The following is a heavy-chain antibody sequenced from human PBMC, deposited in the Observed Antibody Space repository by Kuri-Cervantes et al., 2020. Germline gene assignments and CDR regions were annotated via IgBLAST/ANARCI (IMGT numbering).Heavy chain of an antibody. CDR1: GYTFTSYW. Sequence: KVSCKASGYTFTSYWIGWVRQMPGKGLEWMGIIYPGDSDTRYSPSFQGQVTISADKSISTAYLQWSSLKASDTAMYYCARLCRRSSRGWFDPWGQGTLVTVSS. CDR2: IYPGDSDT. CDR3: ARLCRRSSRGWFDP. J-gene: IGHJ5*02. D-gene: IGHD6-19*01. V-gene: IGHV5-51*01.